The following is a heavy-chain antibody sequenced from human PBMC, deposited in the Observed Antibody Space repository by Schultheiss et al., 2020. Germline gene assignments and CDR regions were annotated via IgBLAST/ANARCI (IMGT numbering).Heavy chain of an antibody. CDR1: GGSIGSSNYY. Sequence: SETLSLTCTVSGGSIGSSNYYWGWIRQPPGKGLEWIGSIYYSGSTYYNPSLKSRVTISVDTSKNQFSLKLSSVTAADTAVYYCARDRTIVVVPAAIPQRYYYGMDVWGQGTTVTVSS. D-gene: IGHD2-2*01. J-gene: IGHJ6*02. V-gene: IGHV4-39*07. CDR3: ARDRTIVVVPAAIPQRYYYGMDV. CDR2: IYYSGST.